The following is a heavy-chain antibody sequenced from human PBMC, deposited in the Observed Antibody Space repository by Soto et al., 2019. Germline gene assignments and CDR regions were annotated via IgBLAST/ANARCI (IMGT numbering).Heavy chain of an antibody. J-gene: IGHJ4*02. D-gene: IGHD3-22*01. CDR3: ARDLGGYDSSGYYSPYFDY. CDR1: GGSISSGDYY. V-gene: IGHV4-30-4*01. Sequence: SETLSLTCTVSGGSISSGDYYWSWIRQPPGKGLEWIGYIYCSGSTYYNPSLKSRVTISVDTSKNQFSLKLSSVTAADTAVYYCARDLGGYDSSGYYSPYFDYWGQGTLVTVSS. CDR2: IYCSGST.